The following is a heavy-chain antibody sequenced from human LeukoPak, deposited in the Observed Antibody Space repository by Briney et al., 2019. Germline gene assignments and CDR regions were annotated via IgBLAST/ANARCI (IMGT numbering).Heavy chain of an antibody. J-gene: IGHJ4*02. CDR3: AREAMVRGVYAPSY. CDR1: GYSFTGYY. D-gene: IGHD3-10*01. V-gene: IGHV1-2*02. CDR2: INPNSGGT. Sequence: ASVKVSCKASGYSFTGYYMQWVRQAPGQGLEWMGWINPNSGGTNYAQKFQGRVTMARDTSISTAYMELSRLRSDDTAVYYCAREAMVRGVYAPSYWGQGTLVTVSS.